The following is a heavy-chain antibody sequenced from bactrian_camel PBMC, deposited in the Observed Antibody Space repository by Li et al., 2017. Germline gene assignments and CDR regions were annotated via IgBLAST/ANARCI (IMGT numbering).Heavy chain of an antibody. CDR2: IYTDGSGP. V-gene: IGHV3S7*01. CDR3: ASDPLFYVYHA. CDR1: GFTSSRAY. D-gene: IGHD1*01. Sequence: HVQLVESGGGLVQPGDSLRVSCAVSGFTSSRAYMSWVRQAPGKGLEWVSSIYTDGSGPYYAEFVKGRLTMSSDNAKNTVYLQMNSLEETDTALYYCASDPLFYVYHAWGKGTQVTVS. J-gene: IGHJ6*01.